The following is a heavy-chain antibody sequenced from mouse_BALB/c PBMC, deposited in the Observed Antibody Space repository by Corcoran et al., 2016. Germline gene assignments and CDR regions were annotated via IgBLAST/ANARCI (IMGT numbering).Heavy chain of an antibody. CDR1: GYTFTSYV. V-gene: IGHV1S136*01. Sequence: EVQLQKSGPVLVEPGASVKMSCKASGYTFTSYVMHWVTQKPGQGSEWIGYINPYNDGTKYNEKCKGKATLTSDKSSSTAYMELSSLTSEDSAVDYCAREDDYYGMDYWGQGTSVTVSS. CDR3: AREDDYYGMDY. J-gene: IGHJ4*01. CDR2: INPYNDGT. D-gene: IGHD1-1*01.